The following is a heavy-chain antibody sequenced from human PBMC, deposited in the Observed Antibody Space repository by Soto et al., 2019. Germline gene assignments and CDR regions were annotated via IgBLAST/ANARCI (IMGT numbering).Heavy chain of an antibody. V-gene: IGHV4-59*01. CDR1: GGSISSYY. CDR2: IYYSGST. CDR3: ARATGDY. Sequence: PSETLSLTCTVSGGSISSYYWSWIRQPPGKGLEWIGYIYYSGSTNHNPSLKSRVTISVDTSKNQFSLKLSSVTAADTAVYYCARATGDYWGQGTLVTVSS. J-gene: IGHJ4*02.